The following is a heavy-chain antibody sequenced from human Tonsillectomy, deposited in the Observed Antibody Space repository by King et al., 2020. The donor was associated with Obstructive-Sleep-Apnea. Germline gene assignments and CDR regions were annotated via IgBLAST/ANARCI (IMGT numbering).Heavy chain of an antibody. D-gene: IGHD3-16*01. V-gene: IGHV5-10-1*03. J-gene: IGHJ4*02. Sequence: VQLVQSGAEVKKPGESLRISCKGSGYTFIGYWISWVRQMPGKGLEWMGRIDPSDSYTNYSPSFQGPASISADKSISTSSVQWSSLKASDTAMYYCARHFGGSARFDDWGQGTLATVSA. CDR1: GYTFIGYW. CDR3: ARHFGGSARFDD. CDR2: IDPSDSYT.